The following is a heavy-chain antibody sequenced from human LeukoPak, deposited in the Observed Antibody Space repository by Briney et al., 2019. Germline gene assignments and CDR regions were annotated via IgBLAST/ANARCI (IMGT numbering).Heavy chain of an antibody. Sequence: ASVKVSCKASGYTXTGYYMHGVRQAPGQGLEWMGWINPNSGDTKYAQKFQGRVTMTRDTSISTAYMELSRLTSDDTAVYYCATQRGSYLWGTDFDYWGQGTLVTVSS. CDR3: ATQRGSYLWGTDFDY. V-gene: IGHV1-2*02. D-gene: IGHD3-16*01. J-gene: IGHJ4*02. CDR2: INPNSGDT. CDR1: GYTXTGYY.